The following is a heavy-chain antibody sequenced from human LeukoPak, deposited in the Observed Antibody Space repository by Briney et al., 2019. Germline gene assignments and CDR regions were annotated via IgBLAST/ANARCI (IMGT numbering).Heavy chain of an antibody. J-gene: IGHJ4*02. CDR3: ARGLYGAYVKLDY. CDR2: INPSGGST. Sequence: ASVKVSCKASGGTFSSYAISWVRQAPGQGLEWMGMINPSGGSTIYAQQFQGRVTITRDMSTTTVYVEVSSLGSEDTAVYYCARGLYGAYVKLDYWGQGTLVTVSS. CDR1: GGTFSSYA. V-gene: IGHV1-46*01. D-gene: IGHD4/OR15-4a*01.